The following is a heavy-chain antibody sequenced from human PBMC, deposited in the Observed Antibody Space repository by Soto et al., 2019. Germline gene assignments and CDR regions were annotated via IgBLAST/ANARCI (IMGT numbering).Heavy chain of an antibody. V-gene: IGHV3-23*01. CDR2: ITSSGDHT. Sequence: EVQLLESGGGLVQPGGSLRLSCAASGFTFSTFAMSWVRQAPGKGLEWVSVITSSGDHTSYADSVKDRFTISRDNSKNTLYLQMHSLGAEDTAVYYCAKLLYHSSSYYSGEWGQGTLLTVSS. CDR3: AKLLYHSSSYYSGE. J-gene: IGHJ4*02. D-gene: IGHD3-10*01. CDR1: GFTFSTFA.